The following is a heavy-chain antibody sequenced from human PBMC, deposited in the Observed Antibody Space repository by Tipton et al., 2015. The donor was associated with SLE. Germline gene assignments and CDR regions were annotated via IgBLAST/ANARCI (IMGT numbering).Heavy chain of an antibody. D-gene: IGHD2/OR15-2a*01. CDR3: DF. CDR1: GDTFSIHE. V-gene: IGHV1-8*01. CDR2: INPNDGTT. J-gene: IGHJ3*01. Sequence: QSGAEVKKPGASVKVSCKASGDTFSIHEISWVRQASGQGLEWMGWINPNDGTTGYTHNFQGRVAMTSDTSISTVYFCATFRTIFEGVDHAFDFWGQGTLVTVSS.